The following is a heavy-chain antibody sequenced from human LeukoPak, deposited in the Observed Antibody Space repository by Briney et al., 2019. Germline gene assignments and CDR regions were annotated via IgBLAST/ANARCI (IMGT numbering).Heavy chain of an antibody. CDR1: GYSISSGYY. CDR3: ARDIEYFDL. CDR2: IYTSGST. J-gene: IGHJ2*01. V-gene: IGHV4-4*07. D-gene: IGHD2-15*01. Sequence: PSETLSLTCTVSGYSISSGYYWSWIRQPAGKGLEWIGRIYTSGSTNYNPSLKSRVTMSVDTSKNQFSLKLSSVTAADTAVYYCARDIEYFDLWGRGTLVTVSS.